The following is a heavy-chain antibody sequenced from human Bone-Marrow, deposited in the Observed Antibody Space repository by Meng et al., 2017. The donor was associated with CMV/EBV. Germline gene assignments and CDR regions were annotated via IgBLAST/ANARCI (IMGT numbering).Heavy chain of an antibody. V-gene: IGHV3-48*03. CDR3: AKDSSSSGRLYYFDY. J-gene: IGHJ4*02. D-gene: IGHD6-6*01. Sequence: GGSLRLSCAVSGFTFSSYEMNWVRQAPGKGLEWVSYISSSGSTIYYADSVKGRFTISRDNAKNSLYLQMNSLRAEDTALYYCAKDSSSSGRLYYFDYWGPGTLVTVSS. CDR1: GFTFSSYE. CDR2: ISSSGSTI.